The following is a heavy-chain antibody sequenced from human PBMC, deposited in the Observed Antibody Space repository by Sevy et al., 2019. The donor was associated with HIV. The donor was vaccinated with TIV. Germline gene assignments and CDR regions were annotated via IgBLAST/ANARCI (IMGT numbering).Heavy chain of an antibody. CDR3: ARLLRNYGDYEGYYFDY. Sequence: SETLSLTCTVSGGSISSSSYYWGWIRQPPGKGLEWIGSIYYSGSTYYNPSLKSRVTISVDTSKNQFSLKLSSVTAAETAMYYCARLLRNYGDYEGYYFDYWGQGTLVTVSS. D-gene: IGHD4-17*01. J-gene: IGHJ4*02. CDR1: GGSISSSSYY. V-gene: IGHV4-39*01. CDR2: IYYSGST.